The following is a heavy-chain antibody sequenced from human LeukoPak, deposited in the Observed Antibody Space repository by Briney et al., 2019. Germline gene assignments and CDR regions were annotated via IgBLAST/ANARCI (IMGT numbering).Heavy chain of an antibody. J-gene: IGHJ4*02. D-gene: IGHD6-13*01. V-gene: IGHV1-69*10. CDR3: ARDIEVLASAAGPTWVEDY. CDR2: IIPIFDIS. Sequence: ASVKVSCKPSGGTFNSYAISWVRQAPGQGLEWMGGIIPIFDISNHAQKFQGRISITADRFTTTAYLELSSLRSEDTAVYYCARDIEVLASAAGPTWVEDYWGQGTLVTVSS. CDR1: GGTFNSYA.